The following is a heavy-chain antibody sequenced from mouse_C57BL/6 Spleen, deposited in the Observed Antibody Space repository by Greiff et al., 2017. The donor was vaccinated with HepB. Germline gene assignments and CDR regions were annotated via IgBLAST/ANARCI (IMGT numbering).Heavy chain of an antibody. CDR1: GYTFTSYW. J-gene: IGHJ4*01. Sequence: VQPQQPGAELVKPGASVKVSCKASGYTFTSYWMHWVKQRPGQGLEWIGRIHPSDSDTNYNQKFKGKATLTGDKSSSTAYMQLSSLTSEDSAVYYCAISPGLYAMDYWGQGTSVTVSS. CDR3: AISPGLYAMDY. CDR2: IHPSDSDT. V-gene: IGHV1-74*01. D-gene: IGHD3-1*01.